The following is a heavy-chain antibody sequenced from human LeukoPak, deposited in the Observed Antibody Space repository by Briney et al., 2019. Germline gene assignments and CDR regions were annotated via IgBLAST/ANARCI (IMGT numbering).Heavy chain of an antibody. V-gene: IGHV7-4-1*02. CDR1: GYTFTSYA. J-gene: IGHJ6*02. CDR2: INTNTGNP. Sequence: GASVKVSCTASGYTFTSYAMNWVRQAPGQGLEWMGWINTNTGNPTYAQGFTGRFVFSLDTSVSTAYLQISSLKAEDTAVYYCATKSDWCSSTSCYTNYYYGMDVWGQGTTVTVPS. D-gene: IGHD2-2*02. CDR3: ATKSDWCSSTSCYTNYYYGMDV.